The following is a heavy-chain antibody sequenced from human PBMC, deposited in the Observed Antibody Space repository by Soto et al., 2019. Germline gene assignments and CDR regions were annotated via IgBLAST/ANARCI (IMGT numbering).Heavy chain of an antibody. CDR3: ARRQRVLSAVAGTGWFDP. D-gene: IGHD6-19*01. V-gene: IGHV1-2*02. CDR2: INPNSGGT. CDR1: GSTFTGDY. Sequence: ASVTGSCKASGSTFTGDYMHWVRQATGQGLEWMGCINPNSGGTNYAQKFQGRVTMTRDTSISTAYMELSRLRSDDTAVYYCARRQRVLSAVAGTGWFDPWGQGTLVTVSS. J-gene: IGHJ5*02.